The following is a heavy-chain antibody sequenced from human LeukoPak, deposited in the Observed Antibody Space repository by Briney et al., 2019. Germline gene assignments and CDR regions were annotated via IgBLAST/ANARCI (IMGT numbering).Heavy chain of an antibody. CDR2: IYHSGST. D-gene: IGHD6-6*01. J-gene: IGHJ5*02. Sequence: PSETLSLTCTVSGGSISSGGYYWSWIRQPPGNGLEWIGYIYHSGSTYYNPSLRSRVTISADRSNNQFSLRVSSVTAADTAVYYCARMLAARPDDDRWGQGTLVTVSS. CDR1: GGSISSGGYY. V-gene: IGHV4-30-2*01. CDR3: ARMLAARPDDDR.